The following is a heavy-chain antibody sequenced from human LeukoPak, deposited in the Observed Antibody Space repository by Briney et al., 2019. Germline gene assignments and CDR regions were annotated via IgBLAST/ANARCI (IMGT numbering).Heavy chain of an antibody. CDR2: ISGSGGST. CDR3: AKSTTMIVVVIYFDY. D-gene: IGHD3-22*01. J-gene: IGHJ4*02. V-gene: IGHV3-23*01. CDR1: GFTFSSYA. Sequence: GGSLRPSCAASGFTFSSYAMSWVRQAPGKGLEWVSAISGSGGSTYYADSVKGRFTISRDNSKNTLYLQMNSLRAEDTAVYYCAKSTTMIVVVIYFDYWGQGTLVTVSS.